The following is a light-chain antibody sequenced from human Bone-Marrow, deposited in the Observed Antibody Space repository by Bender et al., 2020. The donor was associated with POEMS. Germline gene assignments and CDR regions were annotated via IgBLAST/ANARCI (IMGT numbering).Light chain of an antibody. V-gene: IGLV3-1*01. Sequence: SYDLTQPPSVSVGPGQTAIITCSGHQLGDRYTSWYQQRPGQSAILLIYQDSKRPSGVPHRLSPSHTGNTATLTIRGTQTVDDADYYCQAWDSSSGVFGGGTKLPVL. J-gene: IGLJ2*01. CDR2: QDS. CDR1: QLGDRY. CDR3: QAWDSSSGV.